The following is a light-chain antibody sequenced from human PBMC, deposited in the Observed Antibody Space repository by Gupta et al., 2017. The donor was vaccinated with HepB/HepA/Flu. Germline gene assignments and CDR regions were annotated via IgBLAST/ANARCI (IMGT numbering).Light chain of an antibody. CDR2: GAS. CDR1: QSVSSNF. CDR3: QNCGLSRT. J-gene: IGKJ4*02. V-gene: IGKV3-20*01. Sequence: IVLTQSPGALSLSPGERATLSCRASQSVSSNFLPWYQQKPGQAPRLLIYGASRRATGIPDRFIGRGSGADFTLAISRLEPEDFAVYCCQNCGLSRTFGGGTKVEIK.